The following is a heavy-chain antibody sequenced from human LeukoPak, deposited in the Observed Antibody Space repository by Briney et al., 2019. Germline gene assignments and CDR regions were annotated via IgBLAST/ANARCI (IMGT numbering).Heavy chain of an antibody. CDR2: IYTRGST. CDR1: GGSVSSGRYY. V-gene: IGHV4-61*02. D-gene: IGHD3-10*01. Sequence: PSETLSLTCTVSGGSVSSGRYYWTWIRQPAGKGLEWIGRIYTRGSTNYNPSLKSRVTISVDTSKNEFSLNLTSVTAADTAVYYCATDGMVRGPDAWFDSWGQGTLVTVSS. J-gene: IGHJ5*01. CDR3: ATDGMVRGPDAWFDS.